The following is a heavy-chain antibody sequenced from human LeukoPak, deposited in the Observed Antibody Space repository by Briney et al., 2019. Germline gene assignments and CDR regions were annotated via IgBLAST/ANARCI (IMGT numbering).Heavy chain of an antibody. D-gene: IGHD4-17*01. CDR3: ARDTSYGDYGALYFDL. CDR2: ISYDGGNI. J-gene: IGHJ2*01. CDR1: GFTFSNYA. V-gene: IGHV3-30-3*01. Sequence: PGGSLRLSCAASGFTFSNYAMHWVRQAPGKGLEWLAVISYDGGNIYYADSVKGRFTISRDNSKTTVSLQMNSLRTEDTAVYYCARDTSYGDYGALYFDLWGRGTLVTVSS.